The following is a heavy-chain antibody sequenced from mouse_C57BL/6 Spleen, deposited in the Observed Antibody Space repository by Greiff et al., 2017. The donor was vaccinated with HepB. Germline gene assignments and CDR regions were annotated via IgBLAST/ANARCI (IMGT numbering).Heavy chain of an antibody. CDR2: IDPSDSYT. V-gene: IGHV1-50*01. CDR3: ARLLRDYAMDY. CDR1: GYTFTSYW. D-gene: IGHD1-1*01. J-gene: IGHJ4*01. Sequence: QQSCKASGYTFTSYWMQWVKQRPGQGLEWIGEIDPSDSYTNYNQKFKGKATLTVDTSSSTAYMQLSSLTSEDSAVYYCARLLRDYAMDYWGQGTSVTVSS.